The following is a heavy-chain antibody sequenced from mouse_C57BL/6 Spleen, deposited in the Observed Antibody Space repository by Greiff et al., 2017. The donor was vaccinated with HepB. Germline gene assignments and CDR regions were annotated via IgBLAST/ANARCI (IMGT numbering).Heavy chain of an antibody. CDR1: GYTFTSYW. CDR2: IDPSDSYT. V-gene: IGHV1-50*01. CDR3: ARRGSSGYFYAMDY. J-gene: IGHJ4*01. D-gene: IGHD3-2*02. Sequence: VQLQQPGAELVKPGASVKLSCKASGYTFTSYWMQWVKQRPGQGLEWIGEIDPSDSYTNYNQKFKGKATLTVDTSPSTAYMQLSSLTSEDSAVYYCARRGSSGYFYAMDYWGQGTSVTVSS.